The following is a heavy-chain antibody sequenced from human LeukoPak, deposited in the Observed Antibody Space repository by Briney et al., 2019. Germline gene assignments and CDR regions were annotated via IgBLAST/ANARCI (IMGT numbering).Heavy chain of an antibody. CDR2: IIPIFGTA. CDR3: ASSITIFGAVISQIFDY. V-gene: IGHV1-69*01. D-gene: IGHD3-3*01. J-gene: IGHJ4*02. CDR1: GGTFSSYA. Sequence: GSSVKVSCKASGGTFSSYAISWVRQAPGQGLEWMGGIIPIFGTANYAQKFQGRVTITADESTSTAYMELSSLRSEDTAVYYCASSITIFGAVISQIFDYWGQGTLVTVSS.